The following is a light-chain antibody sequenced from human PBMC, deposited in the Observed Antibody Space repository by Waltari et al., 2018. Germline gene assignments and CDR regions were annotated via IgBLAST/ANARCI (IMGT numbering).Light chain of an antibody. CDR2: WAS. Sequence: DIVMTQSPDSLAVSLGERAPINCKSSQSVLYSSNNKNYLAWYQQKPGQPPKLLIYWASTRESGVPDRFSGSGSGTDFTLTISSLQAEDVAVYYCQQYYSNPRMFGQGTKVEIK. CDR3: QQYYSNPRM. V-gene: IGKV4-1*01. CDR1: QSVLYSSNNKNY. J-gene: IGKJ1*01.